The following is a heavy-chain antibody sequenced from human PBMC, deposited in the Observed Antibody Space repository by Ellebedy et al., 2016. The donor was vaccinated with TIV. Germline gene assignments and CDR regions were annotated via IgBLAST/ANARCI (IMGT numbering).Heavy chain of an antibody. CDR3: ARVEPFYCSSTSCKNLGSDY. CDR1: GFTFSTYS. Sequence: GGSLRLSXATSGFTFSTYSMNWVRQAPGKGLEWVSSISSGSSYTYYADSVKGRFTISRDNAKNSLYLQMNSLRAEDTAVYYCARVEPFYCSSTSCKNLGSDYWGQGTLVTVSS. J-gene: IGHJ4*02. CDR2: ISSGSSYT. D-gene: IGHD2-2*01. V-gene: IGHV3-21*01.